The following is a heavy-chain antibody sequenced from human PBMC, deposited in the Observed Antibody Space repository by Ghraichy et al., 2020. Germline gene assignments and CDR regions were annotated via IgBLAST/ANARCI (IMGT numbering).Heavy chain of an antibody. V-gene: IGHV3-30*18. CDR2: ISYDGSNK. D-gene: IGHD4-17*01. J-gene: IGHJ4*02. Sequence: GGSLRLSCAASGFTFSSYGMHWVRQAPGKGLEWVAVISYDGSNKYYADSVKGRFTISRDNSKNTLYLQMNSLRAEDTAVYYCAKVLTSDYGDYYFDYWGQGTLVTVSS. CDR3: AKVLTSDYGDYYFDY. CDR1: GFTFSSYG.